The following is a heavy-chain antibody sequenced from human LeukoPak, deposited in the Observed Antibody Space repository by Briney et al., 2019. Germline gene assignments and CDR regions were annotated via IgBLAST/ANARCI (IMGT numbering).Heavy chain of an antibody. V-gene: IGHV3-9*01. J-gene: IGHJ3*02. CDR2: ISWNSGSI. Sequence: GGSPRLSCAASGFTFDDYAMHWVRQAPGKGLEWVSGISWNSGSIGYADSVKGRFTISRDNAKNSLYLQMNSLRAEDTALYYCAKELGDGYNYWAFDIWGQGTMVTVSS. D-gene: IGHD5-24*01. CDR1: GFTFDDYA. CDR3: AKELGDGYNYWAFDI.